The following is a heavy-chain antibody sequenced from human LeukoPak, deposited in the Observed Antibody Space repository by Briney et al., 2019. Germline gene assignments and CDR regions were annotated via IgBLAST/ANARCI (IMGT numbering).Heavy chain of an antibody. V-gene: IGHV3-21*01. CDR1: GFTFSSYS. CDR2: ISSSSSYI. CDR3: ASEKTYYYDSRGPDY. Sequence: GGSLRLSCAASGFTFSSYSMNWVRQAPGKGLEWVSSISSSSSYIYYADSVKGRFTISRDNAKNSLYLQMNSLRAEDTAVYYCASEKTYYYDSRGPDYWGQGTLVTVSS. J-gene: IGHJ4*02. D-gene: IGHD3-22*01.